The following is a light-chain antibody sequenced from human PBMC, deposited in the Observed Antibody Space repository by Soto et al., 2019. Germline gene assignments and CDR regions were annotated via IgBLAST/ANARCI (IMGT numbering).Light chain of an antibody. J-gene: IGLJ3*02. V-gene: IGLV2-11*01. CDR1: SSDVGGYNY. Sequence: QSALTQPRSVSGSPGQSVTISCTGTSSDVGGYNYVSWYQQHPGKAPKLMIYDVSKRPSGVPDRFSGSKSGNTASLTICGLQAEDEADYYCCSYAGSYTRVFGGGTKLTVL. CDR2: DVS. CDR3: CSYAGSYTRV.